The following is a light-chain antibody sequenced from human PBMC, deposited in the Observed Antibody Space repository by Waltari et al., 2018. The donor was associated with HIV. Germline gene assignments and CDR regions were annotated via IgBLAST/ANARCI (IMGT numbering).Light chain of an antibody. J-gene: IGKJ1*01. Sequence: IVMTQSPLSLPVTPGEPASISCRSSQSLLHSNGYNYLDWYLQKPGQSPQLLIYLGSTRASGVPDRFSGSVSGTDFTLKISRVEAEDVGVYYCMQALQTWTFGQGTKVEIK. CDR1: QSLLHSNGYNY. CDR3: MQALQTWT. CDR2: LGS. V-gene: IGKV2-28*01.